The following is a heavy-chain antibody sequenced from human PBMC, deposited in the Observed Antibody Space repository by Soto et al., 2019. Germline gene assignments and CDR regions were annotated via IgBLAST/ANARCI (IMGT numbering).Heavy chain of an antibody. CDR2: INPADSDT. CDR1: GYSFTNYW. Sequence: GESLKISCKGSGYSFTNYWIGWVRQMPGKGLEWMGIINPADSDTRYSPSFQGQVTVSVDKSISTAYLQRGSLKASDTAMYYCVRPDSTGYYSHWGQGTPVTVSS. J-gene: IGHJ4*02. CDR3: VRPDSTGYYSH. D-gene: IGHD3-9*01. V-gene: IGHV5-51*01.